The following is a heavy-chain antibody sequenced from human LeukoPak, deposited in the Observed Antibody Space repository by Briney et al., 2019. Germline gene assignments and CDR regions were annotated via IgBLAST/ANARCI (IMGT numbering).Heavy chain of an antibody. CDR3: ARDNGDTAMVIDY. CDR2: INPSGGST. D-gene: IGHD5-18*01. Sequence: ASVKVSCTASGYTFTSYYMHWVRQAPGQGLEWMRIINPSGGSTSYAQKFQGRVTMTRDTSTSTVYMELSSLRSEDTAVYYCARDNGDTAMVIDYWGQGTLVTVSS. CDR1: GYTFTSYY. J-gene: IGHJ4*02. V-gene: IGHV1-46*01.